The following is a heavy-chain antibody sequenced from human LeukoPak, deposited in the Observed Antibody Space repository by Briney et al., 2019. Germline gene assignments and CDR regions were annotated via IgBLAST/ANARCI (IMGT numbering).Heavy chain of an antibody. Sequence: GSLRLSCAAPGFTFSRYSMNWIRQPPGKGLEWIGEINHSGSTNYNPSLKSRVTMSVDTSKNQFSLKLSSVTAADTAVYYCARGPYYGSGSFPYWGQGTLVTVSS. CDR1: GFTFSRYS. CDR3: ARGPYYGSGSFPY. CDR2: INHSGST. D-gene: IGHD3-10*01. J-gene: IGHJ4*02. V-gene: IGHV4-34*01.